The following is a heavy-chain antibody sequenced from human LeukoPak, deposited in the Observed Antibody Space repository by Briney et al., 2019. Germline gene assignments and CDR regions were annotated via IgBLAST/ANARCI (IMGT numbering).Heavy chain of an antibody. CDR1: GGSISSYY. J-gene: IGHJ6*03. D-gene: IGHD3-3*01. CDR2: IYTSGST. V-gene: IGHV4-4*07. Sequence: SETLSLTCTVSGGSISSYYWSWIRQPAGKGLEWIGRIYTSGSTNYNPSLKSRVTMSADTSKNQFSLKLSSVTAADTAVYYCARMYYDFWSGDMGYYMDVWGKGTTVTVSS. CDR3: ARMYYDFWSGDMGYYMDV.